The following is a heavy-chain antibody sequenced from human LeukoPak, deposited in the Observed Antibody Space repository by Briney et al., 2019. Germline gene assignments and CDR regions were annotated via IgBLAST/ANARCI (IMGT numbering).Heavy chain of an antibody. D-gene: IGHD5-18*01. Sequence: SETLSLTCTVSGGSISSGDYYWSWIRQHPGKGLEWIGEISHRGSTNYNPSLKSRVIISADTSKNQFSLKLSSVTAADTAVYFCARGDGRGYNYGPYYLDYWGQGTLVTVSS. CDR2: ISHRGST. CDR3: ARGDGRGYNYGPYYLDY. V-gene: IGHV4-31*03. J-gene: IGHJ4*02. CDR1: GGSISSGDYY.